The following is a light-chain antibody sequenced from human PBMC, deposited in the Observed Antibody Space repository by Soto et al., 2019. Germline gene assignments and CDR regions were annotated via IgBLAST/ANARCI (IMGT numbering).Light chain of an antibody. CDR2: GAS. CDR3: QQYHMWPRT. Sequence: IVMTQSPATLSVSPGESATLSCRASQTVSSNLAWYQQKVGQAPRLLIYGASTRATGIPPRFSGTGSRTDFTLSISSLQSEDFAVYFCQQYHMWPRTFGQGTKVEI. CDR1: QTVSSN. V-gene: IGKV3-15*01. J-gene: IGKJ1*01.